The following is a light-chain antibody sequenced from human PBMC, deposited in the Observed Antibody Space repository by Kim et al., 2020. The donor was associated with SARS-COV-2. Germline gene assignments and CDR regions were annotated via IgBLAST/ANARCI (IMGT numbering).Light chain of an antibody. CDR3: QVWDSSSDQGV. CDR1: NIGSKG. CDR2: YDS. V-gene: IGLV3-21*04. Sequence: SYELTQPPSLSVAPGKTARIICGGKNIGSKGVHWYQQKAGQAPVLVIYYDSDRPSGIPERFSGSNSGNTATLTISRVEAGDEADYYCQVWDSSSDQGVIGGGTQLTVL. J-gene: IGLJ2*01.